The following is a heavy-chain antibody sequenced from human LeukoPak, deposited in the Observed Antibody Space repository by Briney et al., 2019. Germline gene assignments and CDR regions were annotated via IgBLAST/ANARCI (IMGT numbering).Heavy chain of an antibody. Sequence: GGSLRLSCAASGFTFSSYAVSWVRQAPGKGLEWVSSISGSGGSTYSADSVKGRFTISRDNSKNTLYLQMNSLRAEDMAVYYCAREGWSPRANWFDPWGQGTLVTVSS. D-gene: IGHD6-19*01. CDR1: GFTFSSYA. CDR3: AREGWSPRANWFDP. V-gene: IGHV3-23*01. CDR2: ISGSGGST. J-gene: IGHJ5*02.